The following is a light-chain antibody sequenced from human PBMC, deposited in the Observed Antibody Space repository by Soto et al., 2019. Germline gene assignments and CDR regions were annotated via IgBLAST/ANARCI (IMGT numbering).Light chain of an antibody. J-gene: IGLJ1*01. CDR2: DVN. CDR1: SSDVGVYNF. Sequence: QSALTQPASVSGSPGQSITISCSGTSSDVGVYNFVSWYQHHPGKAPQLIIFDVNNRPSGVSSRFSGSKSGTTASLTISGLQAEDEADYFCTPYTVNTLLAFGTGTKVTVL. V-gene: IGLV2-14*03. CDR3: TPYTVNTLLA.